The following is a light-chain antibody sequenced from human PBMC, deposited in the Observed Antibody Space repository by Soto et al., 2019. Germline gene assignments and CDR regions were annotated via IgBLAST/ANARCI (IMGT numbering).Light chain of an antibody. CDR1: QSISNW. CDR2: KAS. CDR3: QQYDRFPYT. J-gene: IGKJ2*01. V-gene: IGKV1-5*03. Sequence: QMTQSPSTLSASVGDTVTITCRASQSISNWLAWYQQKPGQAPKLLIHKASTLESGVPSRFSGSGSGTEFTLTISSLQPDDFATFYCQQYDRFPYTFGQGTKLEIK.